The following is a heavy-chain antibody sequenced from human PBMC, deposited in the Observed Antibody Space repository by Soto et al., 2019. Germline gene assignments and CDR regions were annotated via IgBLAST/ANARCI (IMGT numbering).Heavy chain of an antibody. J-gene: IGHJ1*01. CDR3: ARVSVAAEEYFQH. V-gene: IGHV1-8*01. D-gene: IGHD6-25*01. CDR1: GYTFTRYD. CDR2: MNPNSGNT. Sequence: QVQLVQSGAEVKKPGASVKVSCKASGYTFTRYDINWVRQATGQGLEWMGWMNPNSGNTGYAQKFQGRVTMTRNTSISTAYMELSSLRDEDTAVYYCARVSVAAEEYFQHWGQGTLVNVSS.